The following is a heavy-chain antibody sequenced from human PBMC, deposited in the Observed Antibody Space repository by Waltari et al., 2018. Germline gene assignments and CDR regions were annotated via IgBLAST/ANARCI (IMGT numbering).Heavy chain of an antibody. CDR3: AAYFRYSSGWLDY. D-gene: IGHD6-19*01. V-gene: IGHV4-34*01. J-gene: IGHJ4*02. CDR2: INHSGST. Sequence: QVQLQQWGAGLLKPSETLSLTCAVYGGSFSGYYWSWIRQPPGKGLEWIGEINHSGSTNYNPSLKSRVTISVDTSKNQFSLKLSSVTAADTAVYYCAAYFRYSSGWLDYWGQGTLVTVSS. CDR1: GGSFSGYY.